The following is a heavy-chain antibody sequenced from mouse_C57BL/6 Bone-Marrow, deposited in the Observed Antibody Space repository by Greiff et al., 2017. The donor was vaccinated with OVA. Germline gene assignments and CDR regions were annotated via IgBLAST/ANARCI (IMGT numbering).Heavy chain of an antibody. Sequence: EVQLQESGPELVKPGASVKITCKASGYTFTDYNMDWVKQSHGKSLEWIGDINPNNGGTIYNQKFKGKATLTVDKSSSTAYMELRSLTSEDTAVYYCARRAQATAWFAYWGQGTLVTVSA. CDR1: GYTFTDYN. CDR2: INPNNGGT. D-gene: IGHD3-2*02. V-gene: IGHV1-18*01. J-gene: IGHJ3*01. CDR3: ARRAQATAWFAY.